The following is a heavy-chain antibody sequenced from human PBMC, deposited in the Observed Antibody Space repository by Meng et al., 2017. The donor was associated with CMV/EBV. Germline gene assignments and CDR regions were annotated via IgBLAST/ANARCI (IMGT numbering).Heavy chain of an antibody. CDR3: AGEGYYYRPGWFDP. D-gene: IGHD3-10*01. Sequence: GESLKISCAASGFTFSSYWMSWVRQAPGKGLEWVSAISGSGGSTYYADSVKGRFTISRDNSKNTLYLQMNSLRAEDTAVYYCAGEGYYYRPGWFDPWGQGTLVTVSS. CDR2: ISGSGGST. V-gene: IGHV3-23*01. CDR1: GFTFSSYW. J-gene: IGHJ5*02.